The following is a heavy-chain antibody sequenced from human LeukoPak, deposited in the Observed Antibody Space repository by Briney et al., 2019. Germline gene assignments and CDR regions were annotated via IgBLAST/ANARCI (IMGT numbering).Heavy chain of an antibody. CDR1: GGSIRSTTYY. J-gene: IGHJ4*02. CDR3: ARAPHFFDTSGSRYYFDY. D-gene: IGHD3-22*01. V-gene: IGHV4-39*07. CDR2: IYYSGNT. Sequence: SETLSLTCSVSGGSIRSTTYYWGWIRQPPGKGLEWIGSIYYSGNTYYSPSLMSRVAISVDTSKNQFSLNLSSVTAADTAVYYCARAPHFFDTSGSRYYFDYWGQGALVTVSS.